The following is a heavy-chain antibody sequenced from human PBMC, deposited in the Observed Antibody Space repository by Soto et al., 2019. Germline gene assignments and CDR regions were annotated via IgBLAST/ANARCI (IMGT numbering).Heavy chain of an antibody. J-gene: IGHJ6*03. V-gene: IGHV5-51*01. CDR1: GYSFTSYW. CDR2: IYPGDSDT. Sequence: PGESLKISCKGSGYSFTSYWIGWVRQMPGKGLEWMGIIYPGDSDTRYSPSFQVQVTISADKSISTAYLQWSSLKASDTAMYYCASQLGYCSSTSCHQDYYYYYMDVWGKGTTVTVSS. CDR3: ASQLGYCSSTSCHQDYYYYYMDV. D-gene: IGHD2-2*01.